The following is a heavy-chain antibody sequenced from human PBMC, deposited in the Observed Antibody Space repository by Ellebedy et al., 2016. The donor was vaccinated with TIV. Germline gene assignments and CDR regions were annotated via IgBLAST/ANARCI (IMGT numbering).Heavy chain of an antibody. V-gene: IGHV3-30*02. J-gene: IGHJ6*02. CDR1: GLTFSRHW. D-gene: IGHD1/OR15-1a*01. CDR3: AKDRNNYGGAPYNGLDI. CDR2: IRFDGNSA. Sequence: GGSLRLSCAASGLTFSRHWMNWVRQAPGKGLEWVAFIRFDGNSANYADSAKGRFTISRDNSQNTLYLQMNSLRAEDTAVYYCAKDRNNYGGAPYNGLDIWGQGTTVTVSS.